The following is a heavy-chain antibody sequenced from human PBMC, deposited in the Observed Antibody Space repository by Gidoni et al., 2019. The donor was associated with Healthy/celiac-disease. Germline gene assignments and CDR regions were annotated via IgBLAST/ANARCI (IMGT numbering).Heavy chain of an antibody. V-gene: IGHV3-9*01. CDR2: ISWNSGSI. D-gene: IGHD2-2*01. Sequence: EVQLVESGGGLVQPGRSLRLSCAASGSTFDDYAMPWVRQAPGKGLEWVSGISWNSGSIGYADSVKGRFTISRDNAKNSLYLQMNSLRAEDTALYYCAKDRGSTRVGWFDPWGQGTLVTVSS. CDR3: AKDRGSTRVGWFDP. J-gene: IGHJ5*02. CDR1: GSTFDDYA.